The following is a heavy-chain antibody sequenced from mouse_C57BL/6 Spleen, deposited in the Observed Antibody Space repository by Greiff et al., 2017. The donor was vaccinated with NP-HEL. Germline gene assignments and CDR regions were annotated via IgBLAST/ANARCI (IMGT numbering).Heavy chain of an antibody. D-gene: IGHD1-1*01. CDR2: IYPGDGDT. CDR3: ARGPHYYGSSLYAMDY. CDR1: GYAFSSYW. Sequence: VQRVESGAELVKPGASVKISCKASGYAFSSYWMNWVKQRPGKGLEWIGQIYPGDGDTNYNGKFKGKATLTADKSSSTAYMQLSSLTSEDSAVYFCARGPHYYGSSLYAMDYWGQGTSVTVSS. V-gene: IGHV1-80*01. J-gene: IGHJ4*01.